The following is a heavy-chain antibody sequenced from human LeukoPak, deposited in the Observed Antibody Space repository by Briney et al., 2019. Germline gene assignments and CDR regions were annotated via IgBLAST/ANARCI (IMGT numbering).Heavy chain of an antibody. CDR2: LYNAGST. CDR1: GFIVSNNY. J-gene: IGHJ4*02. CDR3: AKPAEFNRNSYTDYFDY. Sequence: PGGSLRLSCVASGFIVSNNYMSWVRQAPGKGLEWVSVLYNAGSTYYADSVKGRFTISRDNSKNTLCLQMNSLRAEDTAVYYCAKPAEFNRNSYTDYFDYWGQGTLVTVSS. D-gene: IGHD1-14*01. V-gene: IGHV3-53*05.